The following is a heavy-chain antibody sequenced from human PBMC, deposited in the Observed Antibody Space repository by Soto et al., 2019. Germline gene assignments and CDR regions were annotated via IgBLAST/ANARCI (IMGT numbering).Heavy chain of an antibody. CDR3: AREGGHSYGLGY. J-gene: IGHJ4*02. V-gene: IGHV1-8*01. D-gene: IGHD5-18*01. CDR2: MNPNSGNT. CDR1: GYTFTSYD. Sequence: ASVKVSCKASGYTFTSYDINWVRQATGQGLEWMGWMNPNSGNTAYAQKFQGRVTMTRNTSISTAYMELSSLRSEDTAVYYCAREGGHSYGLGYWGQGTLVTVSS.